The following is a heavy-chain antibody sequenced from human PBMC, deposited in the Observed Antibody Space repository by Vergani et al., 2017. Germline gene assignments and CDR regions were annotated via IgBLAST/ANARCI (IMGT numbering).Heavy chain of an antibody. Sequence: QVQLVQSGAEVKKPGASVKVSCKVSGYTLTELSMHWVRQAPGKGLEWMGGFDTEDGETIYAQKFQGRVTRNQDQTKGTGYNEASRPRSEDTAGYYCAKGKGGASTFWDLDLWGRGNLVNVS. CDR3: AKGKGGASTFWDLDL. CDR2: FDTEDGET. J-gene: IGHJ2*01. CDR1: GYTLTELS. D-gene: IGHD1-26*01. V-gene: IGHV1-24*01.